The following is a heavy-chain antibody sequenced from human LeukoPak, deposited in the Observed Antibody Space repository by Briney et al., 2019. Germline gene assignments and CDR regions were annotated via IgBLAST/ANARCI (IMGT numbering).Heavy chain of an antibody. D-gene: IGHD3-3*01. CDR1: GFTFSSYA. CDR2: ISGSGGST. CDR3: AKVGGRGYYRELDY. Sequence: GGSLRLSCAASGFTFSSYAMSWVRQAPGKELEWVSAISGSGGSTYYADSVKGRFTISRDNSKNTLYLQMNRLRAEDTAVYYCAKVGGRGYYRELDYWGQGTLVTVSS. V-gene: IGHV3-23*01. J-gene: IGHJ4*02.